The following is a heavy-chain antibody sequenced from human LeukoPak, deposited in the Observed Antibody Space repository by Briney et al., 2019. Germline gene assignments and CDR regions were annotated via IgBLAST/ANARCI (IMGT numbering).Heavy chain of an antibody. CDR1: GFTFRNNA. J-gene: IGHJ4*02. CDR2: ISSSGGST. CDR3: ARDGPSGYYAYYFDY. V-gene: IGHV3-23*01. Sequence: GGSLRLSCAASGFTFRNNAMSWVRQAPGKGLEWVSAISSSGGSTYYADSVKGRFTISRDNSMNTLYLQLNSLRAEDTAVYYCARDGPSGYYAYYFDYWGQGTLVTVSS. D-gene: IGHD3-22*01.